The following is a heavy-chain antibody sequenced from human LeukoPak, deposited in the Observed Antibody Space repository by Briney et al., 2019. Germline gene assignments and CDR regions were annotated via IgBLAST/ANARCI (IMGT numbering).Heavy chain of an antibody. CDR2: ISGSGGST. V-gene: IGHV3-23*01. D-gene: IGHD3-22*01. J-gene: IGHJ4*02. CDR1: GFTFSSYA. CDR3: AKGGSYYDNTRRLWVGGPIGY. Sequence: GGSLRLSCAASGFTFSSYAMSWVRQAPGKGLEWVSAISGSGGSTYYADSVKGRFTNSRDNSKNTLYLQMNSLRAEDTAVYYCAKGGSYYDNTRRLWVGGPIGYWGQGTLVTVSS.